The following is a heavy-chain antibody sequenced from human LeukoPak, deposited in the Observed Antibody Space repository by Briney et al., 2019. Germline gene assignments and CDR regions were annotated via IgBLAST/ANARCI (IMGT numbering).Heavy chain of an antibody. Sequence: PSETLSLTCAVSGGSISSSNWWSWVRQPPGKGLEWIGEIYHSGSTNYNPSLKSRVTMSVDTSKNQFSLKLSSVTAADTAVYYCARDLGYCSGGSCYWDAFDIWGQGTMVTVSS. D-gene: IGHD2-15*01. CDR1: GGSISSSNW. CDR2: IYHSGST. V-gene: IGHV4-4*02. J-gene: IGHJ3*02. CDR3: ARDLGYCSGGSCYWDAFDI.